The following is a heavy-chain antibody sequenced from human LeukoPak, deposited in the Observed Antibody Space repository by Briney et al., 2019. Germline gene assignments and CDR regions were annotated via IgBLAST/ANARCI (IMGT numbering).Heavy chain of an antibody. J-gene: IGHJ4*02. D-gene: IGHD5-18*01. V-gene: IGHV3-43*02. CDR1: GFTFDDYA. CDR2: ISGDGGST. Sequence: PGGSLRLSCAASGFTFDDYAMHWVRQVPGKGLEWVSLISGDGGSTYYADSVKGRFTISRDNSKNSLYLQTNSLRTEDTALYYCAKGSGYTYGRFIFDYWGQGTLVTVSS. CDR3: AKGSGYTYGRFIFDY.